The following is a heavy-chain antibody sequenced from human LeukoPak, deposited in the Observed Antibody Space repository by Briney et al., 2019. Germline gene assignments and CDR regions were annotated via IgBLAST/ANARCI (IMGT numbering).Heavy chain of an antibody. V-gene: IGHV3-23*01. CDR1: GFTFVDYA. CDR2: ITGKGGGT. J-gene: IGHJ5*02. Sequence: GGSLRLSCAASGFTFVDYAMSWVRQTQGKGLEWVSTITGKGGGTYYTDFVKGRFTISRDNSKNTLFLQMNSLRVDDTAVYFYAKGVYESSGYHFALWGQGTLVTVSS. D-gene: IGHD3-22*01. CDR3: AKGVYESSGYHFAL.